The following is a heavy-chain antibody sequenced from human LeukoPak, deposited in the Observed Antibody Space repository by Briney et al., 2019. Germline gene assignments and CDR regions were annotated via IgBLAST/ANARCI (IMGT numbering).Heavy chain of an antibody. Sequence: GGSLRLSCAASGFTITNYAMNWVRQAPGKGLEWVSSIVVSDGGTYYADSVKGHFTISSDISKNTVYLQMNNLRAEDTALYYCAKEMSRHLDFRCWGQGTLVTVSS. CDR2: IVVSDGGT. J-gene: IGHJ4*02. CDR3: AKEMSRHLDFRC. V-gene: IGHV3-23*01. CDR1: GFTITNYA.